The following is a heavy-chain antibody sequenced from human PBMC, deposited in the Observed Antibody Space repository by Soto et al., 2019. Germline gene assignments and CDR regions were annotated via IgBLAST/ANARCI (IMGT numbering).Heavy chain of an antibody. J-gene: IGHJ5*02. CDR3: VRIRYQLPSSVLWLDP. Sequence: SETVSLTCAVYGGFLSESYWTWIRQPPGKGLEWIGEINHVGGTNYNPSLKSRVTMSVDTSQNQFSLRLISVTAADTAMYFCVRIRYQLPSSVLWLDPWGQGTPVTVSS. D-gene: IGHD3-16*01. V-gene: IGHV4-34*01. CDR1: GGFLSESY. CDR2: INHVGGT.